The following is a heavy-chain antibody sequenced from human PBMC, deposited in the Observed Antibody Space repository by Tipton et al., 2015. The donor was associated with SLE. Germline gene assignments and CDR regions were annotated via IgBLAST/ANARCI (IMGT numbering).Heavy chain of an antibody. D-gene: IGHD2-2*02. CDR2: IFYSGNT. CDR1: GGSISSSSYF. J-gene: IGHJ4*02. CDR3: ARATTAIAPFDN. V-gene: IGHV4-31*03. Sequence: TLSLTCTVSGGSISSSSYFWNWIRQHPGKGLEWIGYIFYSGNTYYNPSLKSRVTISVDPSKSQFSLKLTSVTAADTAVYYCARATTAIAPFDNWGQGTLVTVSS.